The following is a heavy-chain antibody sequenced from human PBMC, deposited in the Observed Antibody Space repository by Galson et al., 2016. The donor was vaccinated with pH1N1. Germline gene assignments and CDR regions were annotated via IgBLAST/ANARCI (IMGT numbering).Heavy chain of an antibody. CDR2: LSAASTAV. CDR3: AKGGRVGVQGYYYALDV. Sequence: SLRLSCAASGFIFSSYAMTWVRQAPGKGLEWVSALSAASTAVYYGNSVKGRFTISRDNSKNTLYLQMNSLRAEDTAVYYCAKGGRVGVQGYYYALDVWDQGTAVTVSS. D-gene: IGHD2-2*01. CDR1: GFIFSSYA. J-gene: IGHJ6*02. V-gene: IGHV3-23*01.